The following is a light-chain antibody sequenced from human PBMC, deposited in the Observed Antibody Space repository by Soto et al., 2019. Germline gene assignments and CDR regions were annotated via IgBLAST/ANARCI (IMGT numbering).Light chain of an antibody. J-gene: IGKJ5*01. CDR2: WAS. CDR1: QNILYHSNNKNF. V-gene: IGKV4-1*01. CDR3: QHYYTTPIT. Sequence: DIVMTQSPDSLAVSLGERATINCKSSQNILYHSNNKNFLAWYQHKPGQPPKLLIYWASTRESGVPDRFSGSGSETDFTLTINNLQAEDVAVYYCQHYYTTPITFGQGTRLEI.